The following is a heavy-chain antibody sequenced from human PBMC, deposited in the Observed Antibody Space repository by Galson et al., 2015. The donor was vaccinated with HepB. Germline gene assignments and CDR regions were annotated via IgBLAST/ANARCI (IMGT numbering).Heavy chain of an antibody. Sequence: ETLSLTCTVSGGSISSSSYYWGWIRQPPGKGLEWIGSIYYSGSTYYNPSLKSRVTISVDTSKNQFSLKLSSVTAADTAVYYCVKGLYDSSGYYGGLFDYWGQGTLVTASS. CDR3: VKGLYDSSGYYGGLFDY. CDR2: IYYSGST. CDR1: GGSISSSSYY. J-gene: IGHJ4*02. D-gene: IGHD3-22*01. V-gene: IGHV4-39*01.